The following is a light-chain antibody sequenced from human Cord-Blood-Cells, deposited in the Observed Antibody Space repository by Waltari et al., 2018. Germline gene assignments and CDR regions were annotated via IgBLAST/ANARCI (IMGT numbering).Light chain of an antibody. CDR1: QSVLYSSKNKNY. V-gene: IGKV4-1*01. Sequence: DIVMTPSPDSLAVSLGERATIKCKSSQSVLYSSKNKNYLAWYQQKPGQPPKLLIYWASTRESVVPDRFSGSGSGTDFTLTISSLQAEDVAVYYCQQYYSTPYTFGQGTKLEIK. CDR3: QQYYSTPYT. CDR2: WAS. J-gene: IGKJ2*01.